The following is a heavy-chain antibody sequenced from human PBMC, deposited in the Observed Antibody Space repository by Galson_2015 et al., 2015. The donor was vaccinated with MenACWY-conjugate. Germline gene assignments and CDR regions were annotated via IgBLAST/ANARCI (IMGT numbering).Heavy chain of an antibody. J-gene: IGHJ3*01. Sequence: YYADSLKGRFTISRDNARNSVYLQMNSLRAEDTAVYYCARTGGYRFGDAFDFWGQGTMVTVSS. D-gene: IGHD2-15*01. V-gene: IGHV3-21*01. CDR3: ARTGGYRFGDAFDF.